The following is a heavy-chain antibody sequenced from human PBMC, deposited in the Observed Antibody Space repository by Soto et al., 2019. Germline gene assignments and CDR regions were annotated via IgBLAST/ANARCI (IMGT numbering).Heavy chain of an antibody. V-gene: IGHV4-34*01. CDR3: ARGQYSSSSR. CDR2: INHSGST. CDR1: GGSFSGYY. Sequence: PSETLSLTCAVYGGSFSGYYWSWIRQPPGKGLEWIGEINHSGSTNYNPSLKSRVTISVDTSKNQFSLKLSSVTAADTAVYYCARGQYSSSSRWGQGTLVTVSS. D-gene: IGHD6-6*01. J-gene: IGHJ4*02.